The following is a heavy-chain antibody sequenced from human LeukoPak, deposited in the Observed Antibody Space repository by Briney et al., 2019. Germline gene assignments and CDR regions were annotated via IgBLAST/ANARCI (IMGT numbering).Heavy chain of an antibody. CDR2: IHTTGST. Sequence: PSETLSLTCTVSGGSISSYYWSWIRQPAGKGLEWIGRIHTTGSTNYNPSLKSRVTMSVDTSKNQFSLNLKSVTPEDTAVYYCARNLIPEQLVVNFWGQGTLVTVSS. CDR1: GGSISSYY. CDR3: ARNLIPEQLVVNF. D-gene: IGHD6-13*01. V-gene: IGHV4-4*07. J-gene: IGHJ4*02.